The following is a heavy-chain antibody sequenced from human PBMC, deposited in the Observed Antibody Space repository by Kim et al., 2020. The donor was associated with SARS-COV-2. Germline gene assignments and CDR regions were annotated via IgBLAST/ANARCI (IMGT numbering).Heavy chain of an antibody. CDR2: MYYTGST. D-gene: IGHD3-10*01. CDR1: GGSIISTSYY. V-gene: IGHV4-39*01. J-gene: IGHJ5*02. Sequence: SETLSLTCTVSGGSIISTSYYWGWIRQHPGEKMEWIGSMYYTGSTYYNPSLTSRVALSVDTSRNQFSRKLTSVSAADTAVYYCARSWFGELFSGCFDP. CDR3: ARSWFGELFSGCFDP.